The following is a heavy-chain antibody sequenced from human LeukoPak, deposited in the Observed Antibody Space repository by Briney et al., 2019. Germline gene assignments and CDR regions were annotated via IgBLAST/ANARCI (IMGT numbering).Heavy chain of an antibody. V-gene: IGHV3-48*03. D-gene: IGHD3-10*01. CDR3: ARDPDRYGSGSYEFDY. J-gene: IGHJ4*02. CDR2: ISSSCSTI. Sequence: QSGGSLRLSCAASGFTFSSYEMNWVRQAPRKGLEWVSYISSSCSTIYFADSVTGRFTISRDNAKNSLYLQMNSLRAEDTAVYYCARDPDRYGSGSYEFDYWGQGTLVTVSS. CDR1: GFTFSSYE.